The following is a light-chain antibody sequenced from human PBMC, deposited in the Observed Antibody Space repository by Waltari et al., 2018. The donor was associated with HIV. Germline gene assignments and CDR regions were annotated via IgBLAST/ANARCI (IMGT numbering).Light chain of an antibody. CDR3: AVWDDTINGPV. CDR1: SSNVAQYY. J-gene: IGLJ2*01. CDR2: SDD. V-gene: IGLV1-44*01. Sequence: QSFLSQPPSTSGTPGQTVTISCSGSSSNVAQYYVNWYQQFSGAAPKLLIQSDDQRPSGVPDRFIGSKSGTSASLAITGLQSEDEADYYCAVWDDTINGPVFGGGTKVTVL.